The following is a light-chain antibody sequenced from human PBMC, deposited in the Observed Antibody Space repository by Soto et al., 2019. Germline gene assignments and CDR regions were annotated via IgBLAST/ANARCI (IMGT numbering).Light chain of an antibody. Sequence: DIQLTQSPSFLSASVGDRVTITCRASQGFSNSLAWYQQKPGKAPKLLIYAASTLQSGVPSGFSGSGSGTEFPLTISSLQHEDFAAYYCRRPDSYPCSFGEGTKLEIK. J-gene: IGKJ2*04. CDR1: QGFSNS. CDR2: AAS. V-gene: IGKV1-9*01. CDR3: RRPDSYPCS.